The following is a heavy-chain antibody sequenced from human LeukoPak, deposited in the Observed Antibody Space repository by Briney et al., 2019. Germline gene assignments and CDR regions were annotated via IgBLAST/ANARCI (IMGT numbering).Heavy chain of an antibody. CDR1: RYTPTIYS. V-gene: IGHV1-2*02. J-gene: IGHJ4*02. Sequence: ASVKVSCKPSRYTPTIYSISSVPHTPGQRLEWMGWINPKIGGTNYAQTFQDSVTMSRDTSIRTAYMELSSRRSDDTAVYYCARLGRYHPTLDYWGQGTLVTVSS. CDR2: INPKIGGT. CDR3: ARLGRYHPTLDY. D-gene: IGHD1-14*01.